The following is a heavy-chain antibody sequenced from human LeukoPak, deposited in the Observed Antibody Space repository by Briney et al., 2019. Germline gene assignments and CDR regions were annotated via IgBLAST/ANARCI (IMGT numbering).Heavy chain of an antibody. V-gene: IGHV3-21*01. CDR3: ARALDEGARFDY. Sequence: KSGGSLRLSCAASGFTFSSYSMNWVRQAPGKGLEWVSSISSSSSYIYYADSVKGRFTISRDNAKNSLYLQMNSLRAEDTAVYYCARALDEGARFDYWGQGTLVTVSS. CDR2: ISSSSSYI. J-gene: IGHJ4*02. CDR1: GFTFSSYS.